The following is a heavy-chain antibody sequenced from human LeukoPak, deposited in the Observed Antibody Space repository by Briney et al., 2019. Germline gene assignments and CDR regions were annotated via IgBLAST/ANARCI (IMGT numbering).Heavy chain of an antibody. V-gene: IGHV3-48*04. CDR2: ISSSGSTI. CDR3: ARDRHVYGMDV. CDR1: GFTFSSYW. J-gene: IGHJ6*02. Sequence: GGSLRLSCAASGFTFSSYWMSWVRQAPGKGLEWVSYISSSGSTIYYADSVKGRFTISRDNAKNSLYLQMNSLRAEDTAVYYCARDRHVYGMDVWGQGTTVTVSS.